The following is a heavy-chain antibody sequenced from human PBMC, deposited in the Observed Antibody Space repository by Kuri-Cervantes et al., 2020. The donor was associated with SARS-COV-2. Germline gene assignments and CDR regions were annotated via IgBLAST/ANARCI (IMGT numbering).Heavy chain of an antibody. CDR1: GFTFSSYD. Sequence: GESLKISCAASGFTFSSYDMHWVRQATGKGLEWVSAITYTGDNTYYADSVKGRFTISRDNSKNTLYLQMNSLRAEDTAIYYCAKTPPAGSFDYWGQGTLVTVSS. V-gene: IGHV3-23*01. CDR2: ITYTGDNT. J-gene: IGHJ4*02. CDR3: AKTPPAGSFDY. D-gene: IGHD1-1*01.